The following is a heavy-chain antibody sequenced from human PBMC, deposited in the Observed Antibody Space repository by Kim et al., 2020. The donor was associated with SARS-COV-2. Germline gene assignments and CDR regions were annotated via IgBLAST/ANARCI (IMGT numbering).Heavy chain of an antibody. CDR1: GFTFSSYA. V-gene: IGHV3-30*04. D-gene: IGHD1-26*01. CDR2: ISYDGSNK. Sequence: GGSLRLSCAASGFTFSSYAMHWVRQAPGKGLEWVAVISYDGSNKYYADSVKGRFTISRDNSKNTLYLQMNSLRAEDTAVYYCARDGAPRRIVGATPFDYWGQGTLVTVAS. CDR3: ARDGAPRRIVGATPFDY. J-gene: IGHJ4*02.